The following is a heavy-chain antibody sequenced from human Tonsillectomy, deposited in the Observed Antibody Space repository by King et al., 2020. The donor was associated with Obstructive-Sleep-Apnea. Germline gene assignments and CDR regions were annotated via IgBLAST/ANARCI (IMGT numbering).Heavy chain of an antibody. J-gene: IGHJ6*02. CDR2: IYPSDSEI. D-gene: IGHD4-17*01. CDR3: ARLDGDYYYAYGMDV. CDR1: GYNFTNYW. V-gene: IGHV5-51*01. Sequence: QLVQSGAEVKKPGESLKISCKGSGYNFTNYWIGWVRQMPGKGLEWMGIIYPSDSEIRYSPSFQGQVTISADKSISTAYLQWSRLQASDTAMYYCARLDGDYYYAYGMDVWGQGTTVTVSS.